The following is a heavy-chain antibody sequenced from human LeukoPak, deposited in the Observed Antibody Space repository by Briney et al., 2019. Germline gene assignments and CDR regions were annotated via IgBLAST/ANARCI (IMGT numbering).Heavy chain of an antibody. Sequence: PGRSLRLSCAASGFTFSNYATSWVRQAPGKGLEWVSAISGSGGSTYYAGSVKGRFTISRDNSKNTLYLQMNSLRTEDTAVYYCAKKRALTRTLIVAPFDYWGQGTLVTVSS. J-gene: IGHJ4*02. CDR2: ISGSGGST. D-gene: IGHD3-22*01. V-gene: IGHV3-23*01. CDR1: GFTFSNYA. CDR3: AKKRALTRTLIVAPFDY.